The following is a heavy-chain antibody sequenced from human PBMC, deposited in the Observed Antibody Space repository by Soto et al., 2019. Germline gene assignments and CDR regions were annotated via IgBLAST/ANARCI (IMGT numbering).Heavy chain of an antibody. CDR2: ISGSDDTT. D-gene: IGHD1-26*01. J-gene: IGHJ4*02. CDR3: AKGVGARRYYFDC. CDR1: GFTFSTYA. V-gene: IGHV3-23*04. Sequence: EVQLVESGGGLVQPGGSLRLSCVASGFTFSTYAMSWVRQAPGKGLEWVSGISGSDDTTYYADSVKGRFTVSRDSSKNTLYLQMNSLRAEDTAVYYCAKGVGARRYYFDCWGQGTLVTVSS.